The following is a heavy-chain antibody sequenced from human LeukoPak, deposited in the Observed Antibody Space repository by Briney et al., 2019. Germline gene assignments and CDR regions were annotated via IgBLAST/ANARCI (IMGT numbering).Heavy chain of an antibody. CDR3: ARGQFPVIAEWLDY. Sequence: SQTLSLTCTVSGASISTGGYYWGWIRQHPGRGLEWIGYIYYSGSTYYSPSLKSRITMTVDTSKNQFSLRLTSVTAADTAVYYCARGQFPVIAEWLDYWGPGTLVTVSS. CDR2: IYYSGST. CDR1: GASISTGGYY. V-gene: IGHV4-31*03. D-gene: IGHD3-3*01. J-gene: IGHJ4*02.